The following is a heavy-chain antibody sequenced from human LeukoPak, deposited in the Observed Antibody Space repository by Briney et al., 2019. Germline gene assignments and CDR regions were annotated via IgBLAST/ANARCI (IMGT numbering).Heavy chain of an antibody. D-gene: IGHD3-22*01. CDR3: ARDEGAPYYYDSTYDY. Sequence: ASVKVSCKASGYTFTSYGISWVRQAPGQGLEWMGRISAYNGNTNYAQKLQGRVTMTTDTSTSTAYMELRSLRSDDTAVYYCARDEGAPYYYDSTYDYWGQGTLVTVSS. CDR2: ISAYNGNT. V-gene: IGHV1-18*01. J-gene: IGHJ4*02. CDR1: GYTFTSYG.